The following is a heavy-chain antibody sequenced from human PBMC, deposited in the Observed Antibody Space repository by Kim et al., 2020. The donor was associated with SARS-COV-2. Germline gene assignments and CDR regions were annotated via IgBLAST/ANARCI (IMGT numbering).Heavy chain of an antibody. Sequence: ASVKVSCKASGYPFISYGITWVRQAPGHGFEWMGWNSGYSDNIDYAQKFQDRVTITTDTSTNTAYMELRSLRSDDTAVDYCARDVFAVAPNTRWFDPWGQGTLVTVSS. CDR2: NSGYSDNI. D-gene: IGHD2-2*01. V-gene: IGHV1-18*04. CDR1: GYPFISYG. CDR3: ARDVFAVAPNTRWFDP. J-gene: IGHJ5*02.